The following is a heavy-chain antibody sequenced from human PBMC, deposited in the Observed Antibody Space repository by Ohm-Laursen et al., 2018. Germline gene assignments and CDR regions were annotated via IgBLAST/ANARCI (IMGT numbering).Heavy chain of an antibody. J-gene: IGHJ1*01. CDR2: ISAYNGNT. CDR1: GYTFTSYG. Sequence: ASVKVSCKASGYTFTSYGISWVRQAPGQGLEWMGWISAYNGNTNYAQKLQGRVTMTTDTSTSTAYMELRSLRSDDTAVYYCARDEPPNYYDSSGYYYRRYFQHWGQGTLVTASS. CDR3: ARDEPPNYYDSSGYYYRRYFQH. V-gene: IGHV1-18*01. D-gene: IGHD3-22*01.